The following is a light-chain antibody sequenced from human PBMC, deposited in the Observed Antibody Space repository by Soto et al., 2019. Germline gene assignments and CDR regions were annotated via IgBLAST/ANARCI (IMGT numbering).Light chain of an antibody. CDR2: DAS. V-gene: IGKV1-16*02. Sequence: DIQMTQSPSSLSASVGDRVTITCRASQEISNHLAWFQQKPGKPPKSLIYDASSLQSGVPSKFSVSGSETDFTLTISSLQPEDFATYYCQQYHNYPITFGGGTKVEIK. J-gene: IGKJ4*01. CDR1: QEISNH. CDR3: QQYHNYPIT.